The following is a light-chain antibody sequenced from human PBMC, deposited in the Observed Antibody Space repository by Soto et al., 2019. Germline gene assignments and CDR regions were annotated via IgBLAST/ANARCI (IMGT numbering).Light chain of an antibody. J-gene: IGLJ1*01. CDR2: EVN. CDR1: SSDIGSYNL. Sequence: QSALTQPAAVSESPGQSITISCTGTSSDIGSYNLVSWYQQHPGKAPQVVIFEVNKRPSGVSSRFSGSKSGNTASLTISRLQAEDEADYFCSSYGGSSSYVFGSGTKLTVL. CDR3: SSYGGSSSYV. V-gene: IGLV2-23*02.